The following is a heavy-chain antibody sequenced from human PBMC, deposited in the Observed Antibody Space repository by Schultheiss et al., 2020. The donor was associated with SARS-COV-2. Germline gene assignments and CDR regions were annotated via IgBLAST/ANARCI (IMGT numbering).Heavy chain of an antibody. J-gene: IGHJ3*02. D-gene: IGHD1-26*01. V-gene: IGHV5-51*01. Sequence: GESLKISCKASGYSFTTYWIGWVRQMPGKGLEWMAIIYPGDSDIRYSPSFQGQVTISADKSISTAYLQWSSLKASDTAMYYCAREGELLTRPTPGPNAFDIWGQGTMVTVSS. CDR2: IYPGDSDI. CDR1: GYSFTTYW. CDR3: AREGELLTRPTPGPNAFDI.